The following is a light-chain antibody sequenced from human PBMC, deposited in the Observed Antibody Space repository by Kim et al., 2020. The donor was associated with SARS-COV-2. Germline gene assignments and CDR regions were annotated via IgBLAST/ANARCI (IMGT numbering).Light chain of an antibody. J-gene: IGLJ2*01. CDR3: MIWPRNAVL. V-gene: IGLV5-37*01. CDR1: SDIKVGSTN. CDR2: YFSASDK. Sequence: CTLPSDIKVGSTNVYWLQQKPWSPPRYLLYYFSASDKSQGSGVPSRFSGSKDASANTGILLISGLQSEDEADYYCMIWPRNAVLFGGGTQLTVL.